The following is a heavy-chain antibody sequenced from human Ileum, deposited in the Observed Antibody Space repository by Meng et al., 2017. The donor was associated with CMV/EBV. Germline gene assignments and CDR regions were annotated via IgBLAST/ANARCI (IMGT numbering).Heavy chain of an antibody. D-gene: IGHD3-16*02. J-gene: IGHJ4*02. CDR3: ARESQQLYRTLDY. Sequence: EQGPGLLKPSETLSRTFTVPGGSIRSDYWGWIRQPAGKGLQWVGRIYTSGSTNYNPSLKSRVTMSVDTSKNQFSLNLSSVTAADTAVYYCARESQQLYRTLDYWGQGTLVTVSS. V-gene: IGHV4-4*07. CDR2: IYTSGST. CDR1: GGSIRSDY.